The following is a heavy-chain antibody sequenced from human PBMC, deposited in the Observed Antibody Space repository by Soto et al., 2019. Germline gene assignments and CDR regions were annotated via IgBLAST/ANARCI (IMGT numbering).Heavy chain of an antibody. J-gene: IGHJ5*02. D-gene: IGHD6-13*01. Sequence: SLSLTYTVSGGSISSNYYYWSWIRQPPGKGLEWIGYIYYSGSTYYNPSLKSRISISVDTSKNQFSLKLRSVTAADTAVYFCARRSSSWYLVGFDPWGQGTLVTVSS. CDR3: ARRSSSWYLVGFDP. V-gene: IGHV4-30-4*01. CDR1: GGSISSNYYY. CDR2: IYYSGST.